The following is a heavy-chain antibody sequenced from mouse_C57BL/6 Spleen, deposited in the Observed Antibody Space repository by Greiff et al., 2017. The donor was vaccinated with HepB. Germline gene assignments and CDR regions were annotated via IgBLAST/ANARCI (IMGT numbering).Heavy chain of an antibody. CDR2: ISSGSSTI. J-gene: IGHJ3*01. D-gene: IGHD1-1*01. Sequence: DVMLVESGGGLVKPGGSLKLSCAASGFTFSDYGMHWVRQAPEKGLEWVAYISSGSSTIYYADTVKGRFTISRDNAKNTRFLQMTSLRSEDTAMYYCESLGYGSSYWFAYGGQGTLVTVSA. CDR3: ESLGYGSSYWFAY. V-gene: IGHV5-17*01. CDR1: GFTFSDYG.